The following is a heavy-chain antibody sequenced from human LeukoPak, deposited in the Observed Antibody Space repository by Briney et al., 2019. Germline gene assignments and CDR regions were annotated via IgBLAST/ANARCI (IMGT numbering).Heavy chain of an antibody. J-gene: IGHJ5*02. CDR1: GFTFSSYS. D-gene: IGHD5-12*01. Sequence: GGSLRLSCAASGFTFSSYSMNWVRQAPGKGLEWVSSISSSSSYIYYADSVKGRFTISRDNAKNSLYLQMNSLRAEDTAVYYCARDDSLEYSGYGGGFDPWGQGTLVTVSS. CDR2: ISSSSSYI. V-gene: IGHV3-21*01. CDR3: ARDDSLEYSGYGGGFDP.